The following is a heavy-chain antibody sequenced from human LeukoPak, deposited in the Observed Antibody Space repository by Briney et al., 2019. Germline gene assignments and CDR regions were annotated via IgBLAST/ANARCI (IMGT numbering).Heavy chain of an antibody. J-gene: IGHJ4*02. Sequence: GGSLRLSCAASGFTFSSYGMHWVRQAPGKGLEWVAVIWYDGSNKYYADSVKGRFTISRDNSKNTLYLQMNSLRAEDTAVYYCAKDGRWFGELSYFDYWGQGTLVTVSS. D-gene: IGHD3-10*01. V-gene: IGHV3-30*02. CDR1: GFTFSSYG. CDR2: IWYDGSNK. CDR3: AKDGRWFGELSYFDY.